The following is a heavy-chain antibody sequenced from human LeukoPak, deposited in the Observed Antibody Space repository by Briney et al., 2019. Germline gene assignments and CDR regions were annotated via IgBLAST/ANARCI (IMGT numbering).Heavy chain of an antibody. CDR3: AKDQRSGEYDYGWGPFDV. CDR2: VSSSGNSA. J-gene: IGHJ3*01. CDR1: GFTFSNYA. Sequence: PGGSLRLSCATSGFTFSNYAMVWVRQAPGKGLEWVSAVSSSGNSAVYTDSVRGRFTISRDNSKNTILLQMNSLRAEDTAVYHCAKDQRSGEYDYGWGPFDVWGQGTMVTVSS. D-gene: IGHD3-16*01. V-gene: IGHV3-23*01.